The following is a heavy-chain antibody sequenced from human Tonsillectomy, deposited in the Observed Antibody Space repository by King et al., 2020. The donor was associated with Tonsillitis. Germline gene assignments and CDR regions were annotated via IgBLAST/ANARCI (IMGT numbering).Heavy chain of an antibody. D-gene: IGHD3-22*01. J-gene: IGHJ4*02. CDR1: GGSFSGYY. CDR2: INHSGST. CDR3: TRPYYDSSGYYYVSFDY. V-gene: IGHV4-34*01. Sequence: VQLQQWGAGLLKPSETLSLTCAVYGGSFSGYYWSWIRQPPGKGLEWIGEINHSGSTNYNPSLKSRVTISVDTSKNQFSLKLSSVTAADTAVYYCTRPYYDSSGYYYVSFDYWGQGTLVTVSS.